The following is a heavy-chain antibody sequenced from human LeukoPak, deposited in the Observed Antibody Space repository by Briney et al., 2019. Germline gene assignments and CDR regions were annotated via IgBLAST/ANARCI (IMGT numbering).Heavy chain of an antibody. Sequence: PSETLSLTCTVSGGSVSSGSYYWNWIRQPPGKGLEWIGYIYDSGSTNYNPSLKSRVSISVDTSMNQFSLKLTSMTAADTAVYYCARYGDYAFGMFTWGQGTLVTVSS. V-gene: IGHV4-61*01. CDR1: GGSVSSGSYY. J-gene: IGHJ5*02. CDR2: IYDSGST. CDR3: ARYGDYAFGMFT. D-gene: IGHD4-17*01.